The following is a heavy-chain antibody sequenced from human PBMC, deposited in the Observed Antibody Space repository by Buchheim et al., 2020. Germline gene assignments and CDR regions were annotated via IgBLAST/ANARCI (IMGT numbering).Heavy chain of an antibody. D-gene: IGHD3-10*01. CDR1: GFTFSSYA. CDR2: ISGSGGST. Sequence: EVQLLESGGGLVQPGGSLRLSCAASGFTFSSYAMSWVRQAHGTGLEWVSAISGSGGSTYYADSVKGRLTIPRDNSKNTLYLQMNSRRAEDTAVYYCAKVWVRGVSLRYYCGMDVWGQGTT. CDR3: AKVWVRGVSLRYYCGMDV. J-gene: IGHJ6*02. V-gene: IGHV3-23*01.